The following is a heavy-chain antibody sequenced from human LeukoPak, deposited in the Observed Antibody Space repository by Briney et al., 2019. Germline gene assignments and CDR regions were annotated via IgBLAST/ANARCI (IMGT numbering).Heavy chain of an antibody. V-gene: IGHV1-46*01. CDR3: ARDNSVGDNAWWFDP. CDR1: GYTFTSYY. J-gene: IGHJ5*02. D-gene: IGHD2-15*01. CDR2: INPTGGST. Sequence: GASVKVSCKASGYTFTSYYMHWVRQAPGQGLEWMGLINPTGGSTGYAQKFQGRVTMTRGMSTSTDYMELSSLRSEDTAIYYCARDNSVGDNAWWFDPRGQGTLVTVSS.